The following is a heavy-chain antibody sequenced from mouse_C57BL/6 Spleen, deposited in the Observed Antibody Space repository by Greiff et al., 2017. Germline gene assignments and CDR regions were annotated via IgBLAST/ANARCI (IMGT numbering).Heavy chain of an antibody. J-gene: IGHJ3*01. Sequence: EVQLQQSGPELVKPGASVKISCKASGYTFTDYYMNWVKQSHGKSLEWIGDINPNNGGTSYNQKFKGKATLTVDKSSSTAYMELRSLTSEDSAVYYWARPVAYYSNYVFAYWGQGTLVTVSA. CDR1: GYTFTDYY. V-gene: IGHV1-26*01. D-gene: IGHD2-5*01. CDR2: INPNNGGT. CDR3: ARPVAYYSNYVFAY.